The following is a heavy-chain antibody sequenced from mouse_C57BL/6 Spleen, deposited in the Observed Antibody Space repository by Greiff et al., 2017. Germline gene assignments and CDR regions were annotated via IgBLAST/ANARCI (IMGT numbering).Heavy chain of an antibody. CDR2: IDPSDSYT. CDR3: ARSSMVTNYAMDY. D-gene: IGHD2-2*01. V-gene: IGHV1-50*01. CDR1: GYTFTSYW. Sequence: QVQLQQPGAELVKPGASVKLSCKASGYTFTSYWMQWVKQRPGQGLEWIGEIDPSDSYTNYNQKFKGKATLTVDTSSSTAYMQLSSLTSEDSAVYYCARSSMVTNYAMDYWGQGTSVTVSS. J-gene: IGHJ4*01.